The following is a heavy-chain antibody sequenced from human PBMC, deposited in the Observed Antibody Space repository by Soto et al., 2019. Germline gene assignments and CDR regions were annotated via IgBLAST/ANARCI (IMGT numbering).Heavy chain of an antibody. CDR3: ASQNIAARQVDY. V-gene: IGHV4-61*01. J-gene: IGHJ4*02. CDR2: IYYSGST. Sequence: SETLSLTCTVSGGSASSGSYYWSWIRQPPGKGLEWIGYIYYSGSTNYNPSLKSRVTISVDTSKNQFSLKLSSVTAADTAVYYCASQNIAARQVDYWGQGTLVTVSS. D-gene: IGHD6-6*01. CDR1: GGSASSGSYY.